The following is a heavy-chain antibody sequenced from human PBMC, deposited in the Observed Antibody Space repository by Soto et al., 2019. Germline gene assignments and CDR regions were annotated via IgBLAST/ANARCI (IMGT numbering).Heavy chain of an antibody. D-gene: IGHD6-19*01. Sequence: GGSLRLSCAASGFTFSSYGMHWVRQAPGKGLEWVAVISNDGSNKYYADSVKGRFTISRDDSKNTLYLQMNSLRTEDTAVYYCAKDRLRTVAESFDYWGQGNLVTVSS. J-gene: IGHJ4*02. CDR3: AKDRLRTVAESFDY. CDR2: ISNDGSNK. CDR1: GFTFSSYG. V-gene: IGHV3-30*18.